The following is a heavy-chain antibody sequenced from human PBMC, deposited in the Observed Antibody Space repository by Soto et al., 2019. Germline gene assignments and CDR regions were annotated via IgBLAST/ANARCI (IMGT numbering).Heavy chain of an antibody. CDR1: GGPISNYY. Sequence: SETLSLTCTVSGGPISNYYWSWIRQPPGKGLEWIGYIYYSGSTNYNPSLKSRVTISVDASKKQFSLKLSSVTAADTAVYYCARDGDSSGWYKNYFDYWGQGTLVTVSS. CDR2: IYYSGST. D-gene: IGHD6-19*01. V-gene: IGHV4-59*12. CDR3: ARDGDSSGWYKNYFDY. J-gene: IGHJ4*01.